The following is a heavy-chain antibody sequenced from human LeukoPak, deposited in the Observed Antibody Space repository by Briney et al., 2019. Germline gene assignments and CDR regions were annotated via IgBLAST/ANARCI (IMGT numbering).Heavy chain of an antibody. J-gene: IGHJ5*02. CDR3: ARVPHNCSGDRCYSSWFDP. CDR2: ISAYNGNT. D-gene: IGHD2-15*01. CDR1: GYTFTSYG. V-gene: IGHV1-18*01. Sequence: ASVKVSCKASGYTFTSYGISWVRQAPGQGLEWMGWISAYNGNTNYAQKLQGRVTMTTDTSTSTAYMELRSLRSDDTAVYYCARVPHNCSGDRCYSSWFDPWGQGTLVIVSS.